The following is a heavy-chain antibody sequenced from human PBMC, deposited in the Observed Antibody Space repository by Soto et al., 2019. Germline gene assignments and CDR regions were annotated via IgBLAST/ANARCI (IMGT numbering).Heavy chain of an antibody. D-gene: IGHD5-18*01. CDR3: ASQSPGYSYGDDAFDI. Sequence: QVQLVESGGGLVMPGGSLRLSCAASGFTFSDYYMSWIRQAPGKGLEWVSYISSGGSTIYYADSVKGRFTISRDNAKNSLYLQMNSLRAEDPAVYYCASQSPGYSYGDDAFDIWGQGTMVTVSS. J-gene: IGHJ3*02. CDR1: GFTFSDYY. CDR2: ISSGGSTI. V-gene: IGHV3-11*01.